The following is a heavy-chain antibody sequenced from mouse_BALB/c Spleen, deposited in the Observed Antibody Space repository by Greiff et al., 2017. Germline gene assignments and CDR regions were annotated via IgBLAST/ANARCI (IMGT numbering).Heavy chain of an antibody. CDR3: ARRHDGYYSYAMDY. CDR2: ISYSGST. D-gene: IGHD2-3*01. V-gene: IGHV3-2*02. Sequence: EVKLQESGPGLVKPSQSLYLTCTVTGYSITSDYAWNWIRQFPGNKLEWMGYISYSGSTSYNPSLKSRISITRDTSKNQFFLQLNSVTTEDTATYYCARRHDGYYSYAMDYWGQGTSVTVSS. CDR1: GYSITSDYA. J-gene: IGHJ4*01.